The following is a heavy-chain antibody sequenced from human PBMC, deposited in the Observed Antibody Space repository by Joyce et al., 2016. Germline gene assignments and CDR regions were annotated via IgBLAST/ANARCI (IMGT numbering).Heavy chain of an antibody. J-gene: IGHJ4*02. V-gene: IGHV1-46*01. CDR3: ARALVPAAAFDF. Sequence: QVQLVQSGAEVKKPGASVRVSCKASGYAFISYYVHWVRQAPGQGLDWMGIINPGGGGTNYEQKFLGRVTWNRETSTNTVYLDLSSLRSEDTAIYYCARALVPAAAFDFWGQGTLVTVSS. D-gene: IGHD2-2*01. CDR1: GYAFISYY. CDR2: INPGGGGT.